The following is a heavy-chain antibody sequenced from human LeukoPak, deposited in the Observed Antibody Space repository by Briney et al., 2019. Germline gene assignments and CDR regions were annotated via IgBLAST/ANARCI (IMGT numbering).Heavy chain of an antibody. CDR2: MNWKGIRT. CDR3: ARAPLTPYWYESSFDHDTFYYYMDV. Sequence: PGGSLRLSCAASGFRPDDYGMSWVRQAPGKGLEWVSCMNWKGIRTGYADSVKGRFTISRDNAKNSLYLQMNSLRAEDTAFYYCARAPLTPYWYESSFDHDTFYYYMDVWGKGTTVTVSS. D-gene: IGHD3-22*01. J-gene: IGHJ6*03. V-gene: IGHV3-20*04. CDR1: GFRPDDYG.